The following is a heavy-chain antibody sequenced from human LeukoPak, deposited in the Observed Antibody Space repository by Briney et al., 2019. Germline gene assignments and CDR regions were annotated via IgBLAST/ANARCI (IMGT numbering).Heavy chain of an antibody. Sequence: GGSLRLSCAVSGFTFSSHWMTRVRQAPGRGLEWLANIKPDGSEKYYVDSVKGRFTISRDNAKNSLYLQMDSLRAEDTALYFCARDGSDYVEGDYWGQGTLVTVSS. CDR3: ARDGSDYVEGDY. CDR1: GFTFSSHW. D-gene: IGHD4-17*01. V-gene: IGHV3-7*01. CDR2: IKPDGSEK. J-gene: IGHJ4*02.